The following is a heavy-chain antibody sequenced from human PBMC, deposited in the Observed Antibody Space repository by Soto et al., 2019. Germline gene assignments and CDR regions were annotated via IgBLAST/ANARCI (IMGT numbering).Heavy chain of an antibody. CDR2: TYYSGST. Sequence: PSETLSLTCTVSGGSISRGGYYWSWIRQDPGKGLEWIGFTYYSGSTYYNPSLKSRVTMSVDTSKNQVSLKLTSVTAADTAVYYCGGLQNFINWCFDSWGQGVLVTVSS. CDR3: GGLQNFINWCFDS. V-gene: IGHV4-31*03. J-gene: IGHJ4*02. CDR1: GGSISRGGYY. D-gene: IGHD2-15*01.